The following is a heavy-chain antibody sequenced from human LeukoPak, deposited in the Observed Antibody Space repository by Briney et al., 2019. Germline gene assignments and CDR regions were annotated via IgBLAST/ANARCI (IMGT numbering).Heavy chain of an antibody. D-gene: IGHD3-22*01. Sequence: PGGSLRLSCIASGFTFNKYGMHWVRQAPGKGLEWVADRSDDGSAQHYADSVRGRFTISRDNSKNTLSLQMNSLRPEDTAMYFCAKDRDPYSSGTWDSWGQGTLVIVSS. CDR2: RSDDGSAQ. J-gene: IGHJ1*01. CDR3: AKDRDPYSSGTWDS. CDR1: GFTFNKYG. V-gene: IGHV3-30*18.